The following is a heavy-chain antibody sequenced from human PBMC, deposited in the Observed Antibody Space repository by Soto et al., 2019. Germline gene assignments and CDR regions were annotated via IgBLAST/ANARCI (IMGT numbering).Heavy chain of an antibody. Sequence: QVQLVQSGAEVKNPGASVKISCKASGYTFTTYYMHWLRQARGQGLEWMGIITPSSGSTRYEQKFQDRVNRTRDTTTSTVYMELCSLRSEDTAVYYCARAVSRKTAPSDYWGQGTLVTVSS. J-gene: IGHJ4*02. CDR3: ARAVSRKTAPSDY. CDR1: GYTFTTYY. D-gene: IGHD4-17*01. CDR2: ITPSSGST. V-gene: IGHV1-46*01.